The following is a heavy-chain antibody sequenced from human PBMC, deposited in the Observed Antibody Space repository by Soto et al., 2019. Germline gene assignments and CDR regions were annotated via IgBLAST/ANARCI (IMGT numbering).Heavy chain of an antibody. V-gene: IGHV2-5*01. CDR2: VYWNDDK. CDR1: GFSLSTNGVG. CDR3: AHRHFNKVAYFDF. J-gene: IGHJ4*02. Sequence: SGPTLVNPTQTLTLTCPVSGFSLSTNGVGVGWIRQPPGKALEWLAIVYWNDDKRYSPSLESRLTIARDASKNQVVLIMTNMDPVDTATYYCAHRHFNKVAYFDFWGQGTLVTVSS.